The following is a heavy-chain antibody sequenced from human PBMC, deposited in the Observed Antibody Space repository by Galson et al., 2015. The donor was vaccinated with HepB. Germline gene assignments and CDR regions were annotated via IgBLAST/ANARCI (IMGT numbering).Heavy chain of an antibody. V-gene: IGHV1-3*01. CDR1: GYTFTSYA. D-gene: IGHD2-2*01. J-gene: IGHJ6*03. Sequence: SVKVSCKASGYTFTSYAMHWVRQAPGQRLEWMGWINAGNGNTKYSQKFQGRVTITRDTSTNTAYMELSSLRSEDTAVYYCASLVVVVPAATGEGYYYMDVWGKGTTVTVSS. CDR2: INAGNGNT. CDR3: ASLVVVVPAATGEGYYYMDV.